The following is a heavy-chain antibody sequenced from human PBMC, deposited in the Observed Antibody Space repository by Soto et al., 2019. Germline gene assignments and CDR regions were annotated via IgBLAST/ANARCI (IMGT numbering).Heavy chain of an antibody. D-gene: IGHD4-4*01. CDR3: TRRIDYSNYYFDY. Sequence: GESLKISCTASGFTFGDYAMSWFRQAPGKGLEWVGFIRSKAYGGTTEYAASVKGRFTISRDDSKSIAYLQMNSLKTEDTAVYYCTRRIDYSNYYFDYWGQGTLVTVSS. J-gene: IGHJ4*02. V-gene: IGHV3-49*03. CDR2: IRSKAYGGTT. CDR1: GFTFGDYA.